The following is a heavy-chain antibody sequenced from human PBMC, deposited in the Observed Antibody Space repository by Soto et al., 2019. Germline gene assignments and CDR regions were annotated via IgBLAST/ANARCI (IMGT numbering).Heavy chain of an antibody. CDR3: AKNGQPPYYYYGLDV. V-gene: IGHV1-18*01. Sequence: QGHLVQSGAEVKKPGTLVKVSCKASGYTFTRYGISWVRQAPGQGLVWMGWISGYNGDTNYAQNLQGRVTMTIDTSTSTAYMELRSLTSDDTAVYYCAKNGQPPYYYYGLDVWGQGTTVTVS. CDR2: ISGYNGDT. CDR1: GYTFTRYG. D-gene: IGHD2-8*01. J-gene: IGHJ6*02.